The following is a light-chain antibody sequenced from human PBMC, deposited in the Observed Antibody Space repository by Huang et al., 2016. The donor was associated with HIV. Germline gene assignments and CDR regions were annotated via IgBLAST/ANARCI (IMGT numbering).Light chain of an antibody. J-gene: IGKJ4*01. Sequence: IQLTQSPSSLSVSVGDRVTITCRASQDITNYLAWYQQKPGKAPELLIFATSTLQSGVPSRFSGSGSWSYFTLSIASLQPEDSATYYCQQLNSYPLTFGGGTKVEI. V-gene: IGKV1-9*01. CDR2: ATS. CDR1: QDITNY. CDR3: QQLNSYPLT.